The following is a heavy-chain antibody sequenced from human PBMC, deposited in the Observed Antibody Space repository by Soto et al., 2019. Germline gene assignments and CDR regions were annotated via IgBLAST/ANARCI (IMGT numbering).Heavy chain of an antibody. CDR1: GHTFPSYG. CDR2: ISAYNGNT. D-gene: IGHD2-21*02. Sequence: SVKVSCKAPGHTFPSYGISWVRQAPGQGLEWMGWISAYNGNTNYAQKLPGRVTMTTDTSTSTAYMELRSLRSDDPAAYYRASVLVVLVTASTPPSKWGQGTVVT. J-gene: IGHJ4*02. V-gene: IGHV1-18*01. CDR3: ASVLVVLVTASTPPSK.